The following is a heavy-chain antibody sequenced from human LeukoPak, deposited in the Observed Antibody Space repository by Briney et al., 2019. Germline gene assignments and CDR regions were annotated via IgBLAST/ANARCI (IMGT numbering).Heavy chain of an antibody. J-gene: IGHJ4*02. V-gene: IGHV3-23*01. CDR1: GFRFSSQW. Sequence: GGSLRLSCAVSGFRFSSQWMTWVRQAPGRGLEWVAGISGSGGSTNYADSVKGRFTISRDNPKNTLYLQMNSLRAEDTAVYFCAKRGVVIRVILVGFHKEAYYFDSWGQGALVTVSS. D-gene: IGHD3-22*01. CDR2: ISGSGGST. CDR3: AKRGVVIRVILVGFHKEAYYFDS.